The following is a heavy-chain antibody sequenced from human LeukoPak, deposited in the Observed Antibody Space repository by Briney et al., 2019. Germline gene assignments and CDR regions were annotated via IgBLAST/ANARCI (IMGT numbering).Heavy chain of an antibody. CDR3: ARGPASITEGYFDY. Sequence: SETLSLTCTVSGGSISSYYWSWIRQPPGKGLEWIGYIYYSGSTNYNPSLKSRLTISVDTSRNQFSLTLSSVTAADTAVYYCARGPASITEGYFDYWGQGTLVTVSS. D-gene: IGHD2-2*01. CDR2: IYYSGST. V-gene: IGHV4-59*08. J-gene: IGHJ4*02. CDR1: GGSISSYY.